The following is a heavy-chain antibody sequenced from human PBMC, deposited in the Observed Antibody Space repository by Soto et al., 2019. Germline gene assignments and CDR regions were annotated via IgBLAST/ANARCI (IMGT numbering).Heavy chain of an antibody. CDR2: IHWDDDK. J-gene: IGHJ6*02. CDR1: GFSLTTSGVG. Sequence: QITLKESGPTLVKPTQTLTLTCTFSGFSLTTSGVGVGWIRQPPGKALEWLALIHWDDDKRYSPSLESRLTITQDTSKNQVVLTMTNMDPMDTATYYCAHSEEVLNGEEYYYYYYGMDVWGQGTTVTVSS. CDR3: AHSEEVLNGEEYYYYYYGMDV. V-gene: IGHV2-5*02. D-gene: IGHD2-8*01.